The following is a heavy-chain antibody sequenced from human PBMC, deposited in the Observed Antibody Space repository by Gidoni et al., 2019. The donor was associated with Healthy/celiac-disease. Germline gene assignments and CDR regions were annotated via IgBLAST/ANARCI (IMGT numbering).Heavy chain of an antibody. D-gene: IGHD2-15*01. J-gene: IGHJ4*02. CDR2: IIPSLGVA. CDR3: AREEGEPGVGY. CDR1: GGTFSSHT. Sequence: QVQLVQPGAEVTKPGSSVKVSCKAVGGTFSSHTISWLRQAPEQGLEWMGRIIPSLGVANYAQKFQGRVTITADKSTNTAYMGLSSLRSEDTAVYYCAREEGEPGVGYWGQGTLVTVSS. V-gene: IGHV1-69*08.